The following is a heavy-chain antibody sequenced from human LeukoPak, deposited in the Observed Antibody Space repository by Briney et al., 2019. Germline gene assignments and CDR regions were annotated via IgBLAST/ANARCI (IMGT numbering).Heavy chain of an antibody. Sequence: GGSLRLSCAASGFTFDVYGMSWVRQPPGKGLEWVSGINWNGGSTGYADSVKGRFTISRDNAKNSLYLQMNSLRAEDTALYYCARDPGYCSGGSCYTYYFDYWGQGTLVTVSS. V-gene: IGHV3-20*04. CDR1: GFTFDVYG. D-gene: IGHD2-15*01. CDR2: INWNGGST. CDR3: ARDPGYCSGGSCYTYYFDY. J-gene: IGHJ4*02.